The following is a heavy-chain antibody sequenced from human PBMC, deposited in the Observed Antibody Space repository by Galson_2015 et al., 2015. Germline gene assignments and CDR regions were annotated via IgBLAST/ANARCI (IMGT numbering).Heavy chain of an antibody. CDR3: ARQILEYDFWSGYYPTNFDY. Sequence: SLRLSCAAFEFTFSSYYMSWVRQAPGKGLEWVSSISSTTTYIYYADSVKGRFTISRDNAKNSLYLQMNSLGAEDTAVYYCARQILEYDFWSGYYPTNFDYWGQGTLVTVSS. CDR1: EFTFSSYY. CDR2: ISSTTTYI. V-gene: IGHV3-21*01. D-gene: IGHD3-3*01. J-gene: IGHJ4*02.